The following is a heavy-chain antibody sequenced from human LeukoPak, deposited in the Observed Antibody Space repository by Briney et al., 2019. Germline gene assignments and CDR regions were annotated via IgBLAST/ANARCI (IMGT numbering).Heavy chain of an antibody. CDR2: INHSGST. J-gene: IGHJ5*02. D-gene: IGHD1-1*01. V-gene: IGHV4-34*01. CDR3: ASGYNLYSKLYNWFDP. Sequence: SETLSLTCAVYGGFFSGYYWSWIRQPPGKGLEWIGEINHSGSTNYNPSLKSRVTISVDTSKNQFSLKLSSVTPADAAVYYCASGYNLYSKLYNWFDPWGQGTLVTVSS. CDR1: GGFFSGYY.